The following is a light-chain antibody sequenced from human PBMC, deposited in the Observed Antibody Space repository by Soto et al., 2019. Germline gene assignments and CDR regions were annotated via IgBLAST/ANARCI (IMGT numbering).Light chain of an antibody. CDR2: EVS. J-gene: IGLJ1*01. V-gene: IGLV2-14*01. Sequence: QSVLTQPASVSGSPGQSSTISCTGTSSDIGGYNFVSWYQHHPGKAPKLIIYEVSNRPSGVPDRFSGSKSGNTASLTISGLQAEDEADYYCCLYAVTFYVFGTGTKVTVL. CDR1: SSDIGGYNF. CDR3: CLYAVTFYV.